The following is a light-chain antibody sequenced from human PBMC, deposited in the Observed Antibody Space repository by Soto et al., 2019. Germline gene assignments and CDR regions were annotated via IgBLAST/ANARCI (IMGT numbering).Light chain of an antibody. CDR1: SSDVGGYNY. CDR3: SSYTRSSMGV. Sequence: QSVLTQPASVSGSPGQSITISCTGTSSDVGGYNYVSWYQQHPGKAPKLMIYDVSNRPSGVSNRFSGSKSVNTASLTISGLQAEDEADYYCSSYTRSSMGVFGGGTKLTVL. J-gene: IGLJ3*02. CDR2: DVS. V-gene: IGLV2-14*01.